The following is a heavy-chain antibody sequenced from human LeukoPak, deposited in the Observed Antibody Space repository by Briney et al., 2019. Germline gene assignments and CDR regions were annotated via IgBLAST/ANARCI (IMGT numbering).Heavy chain of an antibody. CDR1: GGSISSNSHY. Sequence: PSETLSLTCTVSGGSISSNSHYWGWIRQPPGKGLEWIGNIYYSGSTYYNPSLKSRVTISVDMSKNQFSLKLNSVTAADTAVYYCARGRAAAGTPVDYWGQGILVTVSS. V-gene: IGHV4-39*07. J-gene: IGHJ4*02. CDR2: IYYSGST. CDR3: ARGRAAAGTPVDY. D-gene: IGHD6-13*01.